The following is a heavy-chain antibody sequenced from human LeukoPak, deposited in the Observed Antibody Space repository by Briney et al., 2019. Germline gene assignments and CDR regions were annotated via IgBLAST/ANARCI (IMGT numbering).Heavy chain of an antibody. CDR1: GFTFSSYA. CDR3: AKDSSGYLAWDY. CDR2: ISYDGSNK. J-gene: IGHJ4*02. V-gene: IGHV3-30-3*01. D-gene: IGHD3-22*01. Sequence: GGSLRLSCAASGFTFSSYAMHWVRQAPGKGLEWVAVISYDGSNKYYADSVKGRFTISRDNSKNTLYLQMNSLRAEDTAVYYCAKDSSGYLAWDYWGQGTLVTVSS.